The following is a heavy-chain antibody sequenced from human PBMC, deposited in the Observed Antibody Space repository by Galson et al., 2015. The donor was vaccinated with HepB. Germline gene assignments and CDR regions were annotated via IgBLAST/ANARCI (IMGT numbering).Heavy chain of an antibody. V-gene: IGHV3-74*01. D-gene: IGHD1-26*01. CDR1: GITFSGYW. CDR2: INSDGSSR. Sequence: SLRLSCAASGITFSGYWMHWVRQAPGKGLVWVARINSDGSSRYSADSVRGRFTISRDNARNTLSLQMDSLRAEDTALFYCTRHSGTYPISWGQGTLVTVSS. J-gene: IGHJ5*02. CDR3: TRHSGTYPIS.